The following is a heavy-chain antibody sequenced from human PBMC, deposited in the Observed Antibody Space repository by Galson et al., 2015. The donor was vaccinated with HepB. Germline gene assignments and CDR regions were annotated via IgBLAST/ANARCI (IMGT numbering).Heavy chain of an antibody. Sequence: CAISGDSVSSSSFAWNWLRQSPSRGLEWLGRTFYMSKWYNEYTISVKGRITIDADTSKNQFSLQLNSVTPEDTAMYYCARWNHAGHYFDHWGQGALVTVSS. CDR3: ARWNHAGHYFDH. J-gene: IGHJ4*02. V-gene: IGHV6-1*01. CDR1: GDSVSSSSFA. D-gene: IGHD1-1*01. CDR2: TFYMSKWYN.